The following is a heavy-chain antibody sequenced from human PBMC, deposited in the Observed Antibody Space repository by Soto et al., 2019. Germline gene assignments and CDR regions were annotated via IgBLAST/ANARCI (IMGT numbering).Heavy chain of an antibody. CDR1: GYTFTSYY. CDR3: ARASSDYYYDSSGPWPFYFDY. V-gene: IGHV1-46*01. D-gene: IGHD3-22*01. J-gene: IGHJ4*02. Sequence: GASVKVSCKASGYTFTSYYMHWVRQAPGQGLEWMGIINPSGGSTSYAQKFQGRVTMTRDTSTSTVYMELSSLRSEDTAVYYCARASSDYYYDSSGPWPFYFDYWGQGTLVNVSS. CDR2: INPSGGST.